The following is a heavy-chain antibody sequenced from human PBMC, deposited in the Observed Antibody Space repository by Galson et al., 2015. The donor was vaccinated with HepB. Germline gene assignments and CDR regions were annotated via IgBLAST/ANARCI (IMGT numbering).Heavy chain of an antibody. Sequence: SLRLSCAASGFTFSNYGLHWVRQAPGKGLEWVAIISYDGTDKKYADSVKGRFTISRDNFKNTLYLQLNSLRAEDTAVYYCAREDNWNYWVYWGQGTLVTVSS. CDR2: ISYDGTDK. CDR1: GFTFSNYG. CDR3: AREDNWNYWVY. J-gene: IGHJ4*02. D-gene: IGHD1-7*01. V-gene: IGHV3-30-3*01.